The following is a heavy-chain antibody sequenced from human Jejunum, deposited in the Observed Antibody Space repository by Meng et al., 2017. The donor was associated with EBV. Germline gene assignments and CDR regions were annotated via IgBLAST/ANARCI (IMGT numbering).Heavy chain of an antibody. Sequence: HLLHAGDEFNNLVASVKLSCKAPGYTFTNYTIHWVRQSPGQRPEWMGCINPGNGETEFSQKFQGRVTITRDTSATTAYMELTSLRSEDTAVYYCASRPGFNIGPFDYWGQGTLVTVSS. D-gene: IGHD3/OR15-3a*01. CDR2: INPGNGET. CDR1: GYTFTNYT. V-gene: IGHV1-3*01. J-gene: IGHJ4*02. CDR3: ASRPGFNIGPFDY.